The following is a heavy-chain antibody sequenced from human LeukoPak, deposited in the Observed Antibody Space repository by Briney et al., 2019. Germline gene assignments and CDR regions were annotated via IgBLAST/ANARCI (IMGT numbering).Heavy chain of an antibody. Sequence: SETLSLTCTVSGGSISSSSYYWGWIRQPPGKGLEWIGSIYYSGSTNYNPSLKSRVTISVDTSKNQFSLKLSSVTAADTAVYYCARRPGRDTAMVRSNWFDPWGQGTLVTVSS. CDR3: ARRPGRDTAMVRSNWFDP. J-gene: IGHJ5*02. D-gene: IGHD5-18*01. CDR1: GGSISSSSYY. CDR2: IYYSGST. V-gene: IGHV4-39*07.